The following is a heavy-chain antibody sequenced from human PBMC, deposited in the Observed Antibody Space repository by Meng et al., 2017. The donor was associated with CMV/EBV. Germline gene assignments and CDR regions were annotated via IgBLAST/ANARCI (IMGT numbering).Heavy chain of an antibody. CDR1: GGSISSGVYY. Sequence: VQLQESGPGLVTPSQTLSLSCTVCGGSISSGVYYWSWIRQQRGEGLEWIGYIYYSARTYHNPHLKSRVTISVDTSKNQFSLKLSSVTAADTAFYDCAREGDNPFDYWGQGTLVTVSS. D-gene: IGHD2-21*02. CDR3: AREGDNPFDY. CDR2: IYYSART. V-gene: IGHV4-30-4*08. J-gene: IGHJ4*02.